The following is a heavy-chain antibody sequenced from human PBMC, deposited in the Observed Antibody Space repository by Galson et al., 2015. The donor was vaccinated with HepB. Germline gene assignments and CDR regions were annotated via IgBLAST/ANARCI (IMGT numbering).Heavy chain of an antibody. CDR2: VSESGGDT. Sequence: SLRLSCAASGFTFSTYGMTWVRQAPGEGLEWVSSVSESGGDTYYADSVKGRFTISRDNSKNMLYLQMNSLRADDTAIYYCAGSSGGWHHDYWGQGTLVTVSS. CDR1: GFTFSTYG. CDR3: AGSSGGWHHDY. J-gene: IGHJ4*02. V-gene: IGHV3-23*01. D-gene: IGHD6-19*01.